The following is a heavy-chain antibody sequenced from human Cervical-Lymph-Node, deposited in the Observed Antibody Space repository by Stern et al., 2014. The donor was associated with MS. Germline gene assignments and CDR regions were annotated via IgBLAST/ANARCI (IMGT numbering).Heavy chain of an antibody. CDR2: VHYRGTT. D-gene: IGHD3-3*01. CDR3: AGSGTYYPDY. V-gene: IGHV4-59*08. J-gene: IGHJ4*02. CDR1: GGSISSYY. Sequence: VQLVESGPGLVKPSETLSLTCSVSGGSISSYYWNWIRQPPGKGLEWIANVHYRGTTNYNPSLKSRVTILLDTSMTKNSLNLTSVTAADTAVYYCAGSGTYYPDYWGQGILVTVSS.